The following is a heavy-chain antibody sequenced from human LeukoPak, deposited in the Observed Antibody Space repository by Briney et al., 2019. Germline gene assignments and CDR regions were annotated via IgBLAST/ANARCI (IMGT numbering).Heavy chain of an antibody. J-gene: IGHJ4*01. CDR3: ARGRGGGWCPSDN. CDR1: GYTFTVCY. D-gene: IGHD6-19*01. Sequence: GASVTVSFKSSGYTFTVCYLYWGRQAPGPGLEWMGWINPSSGATNYAQTVQGRVTITRDTSMTTSYMQLSRLRSDDTAVYYCARGRGGGWCPSDNWGQGTMVTVSS. CDR2: INPSSGAT. V-gene: IGHV1-2*02.